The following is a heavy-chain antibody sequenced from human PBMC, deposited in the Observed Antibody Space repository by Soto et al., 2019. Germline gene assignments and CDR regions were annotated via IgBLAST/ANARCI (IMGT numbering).Heavy chain of an antibody. CDR2: ISGSGDGT. Sequence: EVQLLESGGGLVQPGGSLRLSCAASGFTFSTYVMSWVRQAPGKGLEWVSAISGSGDGTYYADSVKGRFTISRDNSKNTLFLQMDSLRCGDTAVYYCATRRDASYYYYGMDVWGQGTTVTVSS. J-gene: IGHJ6*02. CDR3: ATRRDASYYYYGMDV. D-gene: IGHD2-2*01. V-gene: IGHV3-23*01. CDR1: GFTFSTYV.